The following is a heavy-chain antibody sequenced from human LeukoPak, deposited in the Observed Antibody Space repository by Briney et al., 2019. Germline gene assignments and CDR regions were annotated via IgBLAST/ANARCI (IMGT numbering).Heavy chain of an antibody. Sequence: SETLSLTCAVYGGSFNGYYWSWIRQPPGKGLEWIGEIIHSGRTSYNPSLKGRVTISIDKSKNQFSLKLSSVTAADTAVYYCARDDRLRGFDYWGQGTLVTVSS. CDR2: IIHSGRT. D-gene: IGHD5/OR15-5a*01. CDR1: GGSFNGYY. CDR3: ARDDRLRGFDY. J-gene: IGHJ4*02. V-gene: IGHV4-34*12.